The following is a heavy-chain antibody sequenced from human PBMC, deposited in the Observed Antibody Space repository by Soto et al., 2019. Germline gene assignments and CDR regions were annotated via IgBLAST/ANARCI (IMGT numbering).Heavy chain of an antibody. D-gene: IGHD3-9*01. Sequence: QVQLVESGGGVVQPGRSLRLSCAASGFTFSSYGMHWVRQAPGKGLEWVAVIWYDGSNKYYADSVKGRFTISRDNSKNTLYLQMNSLRAEDTAVYYCARGPHVLRYLDYWGQGTLVTVSS. V-gene: IGHV3-33*01. CDR1: GFTFSSYG. J-gene: IGHJ4*02. CDR3: ARGPHVLRYLDY. CDR2: IWYDGSNK.